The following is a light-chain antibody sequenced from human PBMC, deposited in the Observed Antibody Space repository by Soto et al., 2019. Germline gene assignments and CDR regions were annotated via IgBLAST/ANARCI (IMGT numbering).Light chain of an antibody. CDR2: DAS. J-gene: IGKJ1*01. CDR1: QSVSSY. CDR3: QHRSNWWT. Sequence: EIVLTQSPATLSLSPGERVTLSCRASQSVSSYLACYHQKPGQAPRLLVYDASIRATGIPARLRGSGSGTDFTLTISSLEPEEVAVYFCQHRSNWWTFGQGTKVEIK. V-gene: IGKV3-11*01.